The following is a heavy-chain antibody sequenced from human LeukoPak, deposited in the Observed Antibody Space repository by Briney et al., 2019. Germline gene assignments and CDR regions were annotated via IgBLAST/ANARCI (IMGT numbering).Heavy chain of an antibody. CDR3: AREVHSYGYYFDY. D-gene: IGHD5-18*01. CDR1: GFTFNNYN. J-gene: IGHJ4*02. Sequence: GGSLRLSCTASGFTFNNYNMNWVRQAPGKGLEWVSYITSTSSTIYYADSVKGRFTISRDNARNSLYLQMNSLRAEDTAVYYCAREVHSYGYYFDYWGQGTLVTVSS. CDR2: ITSTSSTI. V-gene: IGHV3-48*04.